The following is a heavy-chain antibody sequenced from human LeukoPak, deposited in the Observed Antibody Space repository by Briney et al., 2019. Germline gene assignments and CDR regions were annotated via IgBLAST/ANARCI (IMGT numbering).Heavy chain of an antibody. CDR1: GGSISSYY. Sequence: PSETLSLTCTVSGGSISSYYWSWIRQPPGKGPEWVGYIFYSGSTNYSPSLKSRVTMSVDTSKNQFSLKLSSVTAADTAVYYCARRRWGGPDAFDIWGQGTMVTVSS. D-gene: IGHD7-27*01. CDR3: ARRRWGGPDAFDI. V-gene: IGHV4-59*08. J-gene: IGHJ3*02. CDR2: IFYSGST.